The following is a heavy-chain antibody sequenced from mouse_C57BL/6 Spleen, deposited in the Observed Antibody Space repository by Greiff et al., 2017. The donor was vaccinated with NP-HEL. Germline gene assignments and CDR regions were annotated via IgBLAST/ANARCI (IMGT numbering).Heavy chain of an antibody. CDR3: ARSGHGYEYDGHWYFDV. D-gene: IGHD2-4*01. CDR1: GYTFTSYT. V-gene: IGHV1-4*01. Sequence: QVQLQQSGAELARPGASVKMSCKASGYTFTSYTMHWVKQRPGQGLEWIGYINPSSGYTKYNQKFKDKATLTADKSSSTAYMQLSSLTSEDSAVYYCARSGHGYEYDGHWYFDVWGTGTTVTVSS. J-gene: IGHJ1*03. CDR2: INPSSGYT.